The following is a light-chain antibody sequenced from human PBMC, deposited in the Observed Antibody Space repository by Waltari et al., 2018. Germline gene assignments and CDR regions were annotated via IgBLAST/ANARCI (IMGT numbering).Light chain of an antibody. CDR3: QEYGGLWT. J-gene: IGKJ1*01. Sequence: EIVLTQSPGTLSLSPGESATLSCRASQSVSSSYLAWYQQKPGQAPRLLIYAASSRATGIPDRFSGSGSGTDFTLTISRLEPEDFAVYYCQEYGGLWTFGQGTKVEIK. CDR2: AAS. CDR1: QSVSSSY. V-gene: IGKV3-20*01.